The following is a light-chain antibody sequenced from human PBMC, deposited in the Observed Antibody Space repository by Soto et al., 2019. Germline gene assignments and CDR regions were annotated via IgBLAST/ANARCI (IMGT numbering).Light chain of an antibody. Sequence: IVLTQGPGTLSLSTGQRATLACSASQSVSNNYLAWYQQKPGQSPRLLIYCASNRATGITDRFSGSGSGPDLTLPISRLEPEDFAVYYCQQYGSSGTFGQGTKVDIK. CDR1: QSVSNNY. J-gene: IGKJ1*01. CDR2: CAS. V-gene: IGKV3-20*01. CDR3: QQYGSSGT.